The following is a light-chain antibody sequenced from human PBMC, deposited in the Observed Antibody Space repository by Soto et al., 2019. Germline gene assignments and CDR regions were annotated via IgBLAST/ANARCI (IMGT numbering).Light chain of an antibody. V-gene: IGKV3-20*01. CDR3: QQYHSSPRT. J-gene: IGKJ1*01. Sequence: IVLTPSPGTLSLSPGERATLSCRASQNVDSNYLAWYQQKPGQAPRLLIYGASTRATGIPDRFSGSGSGTDFTLTISRLEPEDFAVYYCQQYHSSPRTCGQGTKG. CDR1: QNVDSNY. CDR2: GAS.